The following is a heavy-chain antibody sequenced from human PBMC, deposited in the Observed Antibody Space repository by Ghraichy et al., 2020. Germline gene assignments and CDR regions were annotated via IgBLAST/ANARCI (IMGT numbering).Heavy chain of an antibody. J-gene: IGHJ6*03. CDR2: ISAYNGNT. Sequence: ASVKVSCKASGYTFTSYGISWVRQAPGQGLEWMGWISAYNGNTNYAQKLQGRVTMTTDTSTSTAYMELRSLRSDDTAVYYCAREGSGSYLYYYYYMDVWGKGTTVTVPS. D-gene: IGHD1-26*01. CDR1: GYTFTSYG. V-gene: IGHV1-18*01. CDR3: AREGSGSYLYYYYYMDV.